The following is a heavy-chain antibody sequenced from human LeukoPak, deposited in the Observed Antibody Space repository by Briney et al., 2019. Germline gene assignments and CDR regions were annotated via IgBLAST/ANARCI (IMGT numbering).Heavy chain of an antibody. J-gene: IGHJ5*02. Sequence: ASVKVSCKASGGTFSSYAISWVRQAPGQGLEWMGGIIPIFGTANYAQKFQGRVTITADESTSTAYMELSSLRSEDTAVYYCASTVVNWFDPWGQGTLVTVSS. D-gene: IGHD4-11*01. CDR3: ASTVVNWFDP. V-gene: IGHV1-69*01. CDR1: GGTFSSYA. CDR2: IIPIFGTA.